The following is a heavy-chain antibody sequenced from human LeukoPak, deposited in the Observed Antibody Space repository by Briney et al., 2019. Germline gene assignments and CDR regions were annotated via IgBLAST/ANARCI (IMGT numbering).Heavy chain of an antibody. D-gene: IGHD5-24*01. J-gene: IGHJ4*02. CDR1: GGSISSHY. CDR2: TYYSGST. Sequence: SETLSLTCTVSGGSISSHYWSWIRQPPGKGLEWIGYTYYSGSTKYNPSLKSRVAISIDTSKNQFSLKLNSLTAADTAVYYCARATWNGYMFDYWGQGSLVTVTS. V-gene: IGHV4-59*11. CDR3: ARATWNGYMFDY.